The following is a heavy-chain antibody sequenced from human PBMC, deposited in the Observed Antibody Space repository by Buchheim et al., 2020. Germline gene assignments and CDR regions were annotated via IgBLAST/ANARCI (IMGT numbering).Heavy chain of an antibody. CDR2: MNPNSGNT. D-gene: IGHD6-19*01. Sequence: QVQLVQSGAEVKKPGASVKVSCKASGYTFTSYDVNWVRQATGQGLEWMGWMNPNSGNTGYAQKFQGRVTMTRNTSISTAYMELSRLRSEDTAVYYCARGGFGSSGWRYYYYDYGMDVWGQGTT. J-gene: IGHJ6*02. CDR1: GYTFTSYD. CDR3: ARGGFGSSGWRYYYYDYGMDV. V-gene: IGHV1-8*01.